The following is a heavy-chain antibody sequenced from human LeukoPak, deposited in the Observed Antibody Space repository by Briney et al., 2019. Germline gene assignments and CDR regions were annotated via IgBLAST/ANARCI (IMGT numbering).Heavy chain of an antibody. Sequence: GGSLRLSCAASGFTFSSYSMNWVRQAPGKGLEWVSSISSSSSYIYYADSVRGRFTISRDNAKNSLYLQMNSLRAEDTAVYYCAREREIVVVVTEPFDYWGQGTLVTVSS. CDR1: GFTFSSYS. V-gene: IGHV3-21*01. CDR3: AREREIVVVVTEPFDY. CDR2: ISSSSSYI. D-gene: IGHD2-15*01. J-gene: IGHJ4*02.